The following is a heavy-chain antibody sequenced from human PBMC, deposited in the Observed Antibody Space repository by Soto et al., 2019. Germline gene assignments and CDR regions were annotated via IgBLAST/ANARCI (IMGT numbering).Heavy chain of an antibody. CDR2: ISYDGSNK. CDR1: GFTFSSYD. Sequence: SGGSLRLTCAAPGFTFSSYDMNWVRQPPGKGLEWVAVISYDGSNKYYADSVKGRFTISRYNSKNTLYLQMNSLRAEDTAVYYCANDSGSAAMDVWGQGTTVTVSS. D-gene: IGHD3-10*01. V-gene: IGHV3-30*18. CDR3: ANDSGSAAMDV. J-gene: IGHJ6*02.